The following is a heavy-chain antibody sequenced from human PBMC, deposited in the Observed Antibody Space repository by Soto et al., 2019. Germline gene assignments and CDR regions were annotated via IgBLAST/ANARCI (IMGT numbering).Heavy chain of an antibody. CDR3: ARDPYY. J-gene: IGHJ4*02. V-gene: IGHV3-53*01. CDR2: IYSGGST. Sequence: EVQLVESGGGLIQPGGSLRLSCAASGFTVSSNYMSWVRQAPGKGLEWVSVIYSGGSTYYEDSVKGRCTSSRDNSKNTLYLPMNSLRAEETAVYYCARDPYYWGQGPLVTVSS. CDR1: GFTVSSNY.